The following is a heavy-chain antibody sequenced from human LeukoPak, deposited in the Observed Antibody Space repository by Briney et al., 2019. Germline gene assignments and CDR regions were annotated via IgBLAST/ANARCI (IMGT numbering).Heavy chain of an antibody. CDR1: GFSVSNYY. Sequence: GGSLRLSCVASGFSVSNYYMSWVRQAPGKGLEWVSVISTGGGTSYTGSVKGRFTFSRDNSKNTLFLQMNSLRAEDTGVYYCARGGITDYGDYSSFDYWGQGTLLTVSS. V-gene: IGHV3-66*01. J-gene: IGHJ4*02. CDR3: ARGGITDYGDYSSFDY. CDR2: ISTGGGT. D-gene: IGHD4-17*01.